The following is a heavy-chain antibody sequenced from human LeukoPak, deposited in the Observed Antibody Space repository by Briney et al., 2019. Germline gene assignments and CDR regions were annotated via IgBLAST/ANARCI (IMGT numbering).Heavy chain of an antibody. CDR2: IYYSGST. CDR3: ARHWVIAVAERDWFDP. D-gene: IGHD6-19*01. Sequence: KPSETLSLTCTVSGGSISSYYWNWIRQPPGKGLEWIGYIYYSGSTNYNPSLKSRVTISVDTSKNQFSLKLSSVTAADTAVYYCARHWVIAVAERDWFDPWGQGTLVTVSS. V-gene: IGHV4-59*08. J-gene: IGHJ5*02. CDR1: GGSISSYY.